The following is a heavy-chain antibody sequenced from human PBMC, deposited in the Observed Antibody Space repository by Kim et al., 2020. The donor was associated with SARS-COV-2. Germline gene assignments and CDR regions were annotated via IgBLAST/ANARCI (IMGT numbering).Heavy chain of an antibody. D-gene: IGHD6-13*01. J-gene: IGHJ5*02. V-gene: IGHV4-61*01. Sequence: SETLSLTCTVSGGSVSSGSYYWSWIRQPPGKGLEWIGYIYYSGSTNYNPSLKSRVTISVDTSKNQFSLKLSSVTAADTAVYYCARGPGYSSSWYRGSWFDPWGQGTLVTVSS. CDR2: IYYSGST. CDR1: GGSVSSGSYY. CDR3: ARGPGYSSSWYRGSWFDP.